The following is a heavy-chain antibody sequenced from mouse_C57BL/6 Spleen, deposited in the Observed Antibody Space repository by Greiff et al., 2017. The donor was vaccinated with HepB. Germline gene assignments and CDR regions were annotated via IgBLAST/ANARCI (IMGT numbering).Heavy chain of an antibody. CDR2: IDPSDSYT. J-gene: IGHJ4*01. Sequence: QVQLQQPGAELVKPGASVKLSCKASGYTFTSYWMQWVKQRPGQGLEWIGEIDPSDSYTNYNQKFKGKATLTVDTSSSTAYMQLSSLTSEDSAVYYCARGVLVYYYAMDYWGQGTSVTVSS. V-gene: IGHV1-50*01. CDR1: GYTFTSYW. D-gene: IGHD2-14*01. CDR3: ARGVLVYYYAMDY.